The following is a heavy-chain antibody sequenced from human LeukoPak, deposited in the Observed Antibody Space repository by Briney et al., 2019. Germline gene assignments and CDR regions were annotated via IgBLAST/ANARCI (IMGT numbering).Heavy chain of an antibody. Sequence: SETLSLTCTVSGGSISSGSYYWSWVRQPAGKGLEWIGYTYYSGSTNYNPSLKSRVTISVDTSKNQFSLKLSSVTAADTAVYYCARDGVYSGYDYYFDYWGQGTLVTVSS. V-gene: IGHV4-61*10. J-gene: IGHJ4*02. CDR3: ARDGVYSGYDYYFDY. CDR1: GGSISSGSYY. CDR2: TYYSGST. D-gene: IGHD5-12*01.